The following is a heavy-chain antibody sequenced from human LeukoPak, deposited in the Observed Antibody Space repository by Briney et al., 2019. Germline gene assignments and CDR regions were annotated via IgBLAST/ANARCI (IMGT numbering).Heavy chain of an antibody. D-gene: IGHD3-3*01. CDR1: GFTFSSFA. Sequence: GGSLRLSCAASGFTFSSFAMTWVRQAPGKGLEWVSGFDGNGPNTYYADSVKGRFTISRDNSKNTLYLQMNSLRAEDTAVYYCARDRSLLGARQYYDFWSGYETWYYGMDVWGQGTTVTVSS. CDR3: ARDRSLLGARQYYDFWSGYETWYYGMDV. V-gene: IGHV3-23*01. CDR2: FDGNGPNT. J-gene: IGHJ6*02.